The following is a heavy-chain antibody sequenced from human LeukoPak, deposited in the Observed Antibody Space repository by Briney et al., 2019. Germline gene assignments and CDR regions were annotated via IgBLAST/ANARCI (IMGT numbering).Heavy chain of an antibody. Sequence: PGGSLRLSCAASGFTFSSYGMHWVRQAPGKGLEWVAVIWYDGSNKYYADSVKGRFTISRDNSKNTLYLQMNSLRAEDTAVYYCARDGEGYGDNYNPIQYYFDYWGQGTLVTVSS. V-gene: IGHV3-33*01. J-gene: IGHJ4*02. CDR3: ARDGEGYGDNYNPIQYYFDY. CDR2: IWYDGSNK. D-gene: IGHD4-17*01. CDR1: GFTFSSYG.